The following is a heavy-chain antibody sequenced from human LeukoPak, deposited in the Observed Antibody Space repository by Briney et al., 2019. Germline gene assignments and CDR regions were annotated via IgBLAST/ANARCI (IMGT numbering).Heavy chain of an antibody. Sequence: GGSLRLSCAASGFTFSSYAMSWVRQAPGKGLEWVSAISVGGGSTYYADSVKGRFTISRDNSKNTLYLQMNSLRAEDTAIYYCARQLGYCSDGSCYFDYWGQGTLVTVSS. CDR1: GFTFSSYA. D-gene: IGHD2-15*01. CDR3: ARQLGYCSDGSCYFDY. J-gene: IGHJ4*02. CDR2: ISVGGGST. V-gene: IGHV3-23*01.